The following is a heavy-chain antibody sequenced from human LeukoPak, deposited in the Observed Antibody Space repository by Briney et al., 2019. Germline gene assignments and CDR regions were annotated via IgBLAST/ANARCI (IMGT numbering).Heavy chain of an antibody. CDR1: GYTFTSYD. D-gene: IGHD3-10*01. J-gene: IGHJ6*02. CDR2: MNPNSGNT. V-gene: IGHV1-8*01. Sequence: ASVKISCKASGYTFTSYDINWVRQATGQGLEWMGWMNPNSGNTGYAQKFQGRVTMTRNTSISTAYMELSSLRSEDTAVYYCASVGYVTGGMDVWGQGTTVTVSS. CDR3: ASVGYVTGGMDV.